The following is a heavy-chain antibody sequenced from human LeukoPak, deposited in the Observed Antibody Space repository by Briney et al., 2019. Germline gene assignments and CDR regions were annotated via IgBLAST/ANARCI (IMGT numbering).Heavy chain of an antibody. V-gene: IGHV3-23*01. CDR3: AKDLGSILWWFPLFDP. CDR1: GFTFSSYG. J-gene: IGHJ5*02. D-gene: IGHD2-21*01. Sequence: GGSLRLSCAASGFTFSSYGMSWVRQAPGKGLEWVSAISGSGGSTYYADSVKGRFTISRDNSKNTPYLQMNSLRAEDTAVYYCAKDLGSILWWFPLFDPWGQGTLVTVSS. CDR2: ISGSGGST.